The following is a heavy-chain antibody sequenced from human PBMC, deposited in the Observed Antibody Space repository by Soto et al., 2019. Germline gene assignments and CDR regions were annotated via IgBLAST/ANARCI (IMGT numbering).Heavy chain of an antibody. CDR2: IYPGDSDT. CDR3: AGGGVRGVITRTRDYYGMDV. V-gene: IGHV5-51*01. D-gene: IGHD3-10*01. J-gene: IGHJ6*02. Sequence: GESLKISCRGSGYSFTSYWIGWVRQMPGKGLECMGIIYPGDSDTRYSPSFQGQVSISADKSISTAYLQWSSLKASDTAMYYCAGGGVRGVITRTRDYYGMDVWGQGTTVTVSS. CDR1: GYSFTSYW.